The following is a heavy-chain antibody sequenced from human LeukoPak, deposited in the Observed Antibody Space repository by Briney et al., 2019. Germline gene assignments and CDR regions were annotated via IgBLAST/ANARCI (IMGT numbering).Heavy chain of an antibody. CDR2: ISSSGSTI. J-gene: IGHJ5*02. V-gene: IGHV3-48*03. CDR3: ARGGSGWDDWFDP. Sequence: GGSLRLSCAASGFTFSSYEMNWVRQAPGKGLEWVSYISSSGSTIYYADSVKGRFTISGDNAKNSLYLQMNSLRAEDTAVYYCARGGSGWDDWFDPWGQGTLVTVSS. CDR1: GFTFSSYE. D-gene: IGHD6-19*01.